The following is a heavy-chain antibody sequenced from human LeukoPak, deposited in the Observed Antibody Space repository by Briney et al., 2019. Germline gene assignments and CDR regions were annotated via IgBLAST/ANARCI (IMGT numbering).Heavy chain of an antibody. V-gene: IGHV1-69*13. J-gene: IGHJ5*02. Sequence: GASVKVSCKASGGTFSSYAISWVRQAPGQGLEWMGGIIPIFGTANYAQKFQGRVTITADESTSTAYMELSSLRSEDTAVYYCASDPWGASLHRGMSGFDPWGQGTLVTVSS. CDR3: ASDPWGASLHRGMSGFDP. CDR2: IIPIFGTA. CDR1: GGTFSSYA. D-gene: IGHD7-27*01.